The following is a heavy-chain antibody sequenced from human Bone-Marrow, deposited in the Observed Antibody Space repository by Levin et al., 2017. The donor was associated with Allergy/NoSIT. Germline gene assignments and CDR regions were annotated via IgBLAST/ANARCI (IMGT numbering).Heavy chain of an antibody. CDR2: IYYTWST. J-gene: IGHJ4*02. D-gene: IGHD4-23*01. CDR3: ARTFIGGNSLPFDY. V-gene: IGHV4-39*01. CDR1: GGSISSSSYY. Sequence: PSETLSLTCTVSGGSISSSSYYWGWIRQPPGKGLEWIGSIYYTWSTYYNPSLKSRVTISVDTSKNQFSLKLSSVTAADTAVYYCARTFIGGNSLPFDYWGQGTLVTVSS.